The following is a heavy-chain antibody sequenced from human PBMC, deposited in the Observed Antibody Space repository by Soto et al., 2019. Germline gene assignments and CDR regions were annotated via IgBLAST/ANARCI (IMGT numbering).Heavy chain of an antibody. CDR1: GGSITNFY. CDR3: ARGYYYDSNCPFAL. D-gene: IGHD3-22*01. Sequence: SETLSLTCTVSGGSITNFYWSWIRQPPGKGLEWIGYIYYLGSANYNPSLKSRVIVSVDTSNNQLSLKLKSVTAADTAVYYCARGYYYDSNCPFALWGRGTLVT. J-gene: IGHJ2*01. CDR2: IYYLGSA. V-gene: IGHV4-59*01.